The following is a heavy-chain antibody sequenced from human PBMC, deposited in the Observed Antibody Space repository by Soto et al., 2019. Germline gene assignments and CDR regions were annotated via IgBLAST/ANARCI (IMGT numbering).Heavy chain of an antibody. V-gene: IGHV4-31*03. CDR1: GGSISSGGYY. Sequence: QVQLQESGPGLVKPSQTLSLTCTVSGGSISSGGYYWSWIRQHPGKGLEWIAYIYYTGSTYYNPSLKSRLTISVDTSKNQFSLRLSSVTAADTAVYYCARVPEGSGSYRYYYYYHMDVWGKGTTVTVSS. CDR2: IYYTGST. J-gene: IGHJ6*03. CDR3: ARVPEGSGSYRYYYYYHMDV. D-gene: IGHD3-10*01.